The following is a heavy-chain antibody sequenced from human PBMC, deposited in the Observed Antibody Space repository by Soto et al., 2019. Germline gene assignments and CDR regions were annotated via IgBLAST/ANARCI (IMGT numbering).Heavy chain of an antibody. V-gene: IGHV3-9*01. CDR2: ISWNSGSI. D-gene: IGHD6-19*01. CDR3: AKDKYSSGWHDAFDI. CDR1: GFTFDDYA. J-gene: IGHJ3*02. Sequence: GGSLRLSCAASGFTFDDYAMHWVRQAPGKGLEWVSGISWNSGSIGYADSVKGRFTISRDNAKNSLYLQMNSLRAEDTALYYCAKDKYSSGWHDAFDIWGQGTMVTVS.